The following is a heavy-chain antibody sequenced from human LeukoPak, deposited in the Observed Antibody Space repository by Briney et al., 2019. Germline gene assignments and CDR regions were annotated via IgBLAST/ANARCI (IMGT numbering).Heavy chain of an antibody. Sequence: GGSLRLSCAASGFTFSSYGMHWVRQAPGKGLEWVAVISYDGSNKYYADSVKGRFTISRDNSKNTLYLQMNSLRAEDTAVYYCAKLIAVADTDDYWGQGTLVTVSS. J-gene: IGHJ4*02. CDR3: AKLIAVADTDDY. CDR2: ISYDGSNK. CDR1: GFTFSSYG. D-gene: IGHD6-19*01. V-gene: IGHV3-30*18.